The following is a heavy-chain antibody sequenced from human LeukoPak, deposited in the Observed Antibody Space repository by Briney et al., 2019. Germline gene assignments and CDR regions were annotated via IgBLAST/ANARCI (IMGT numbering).Heavy chain of an antibody. CDR2: ISGSGGST. J-gene: IGHJ4*02. CDR3: AKSRFGGVIVDFDY. V-gene: IGHV3-23*01. D-gene: IGHD3-16*02. CDR1: GFTFSGYA. Sequence: PGGSLRLSCVASGFTFSGYAMSWVRQAPGKGLELVSAISGSGGSTYYADSVKGRFTISRDNSKNTLYLQMNSLRAEDTAVYYCAKSRFGGVIVDFDYWGQGTLVTVSS.